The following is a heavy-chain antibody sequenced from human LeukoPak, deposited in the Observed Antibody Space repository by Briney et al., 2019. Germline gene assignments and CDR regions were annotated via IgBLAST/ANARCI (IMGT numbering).Heavy chain of an antibody. Sequence: GGSLRLSCTASGFTFGDYAMNWVRQAPGKGLEWVGFIRSKTYGGTTEYAAIVKGRFTISRDDSKSIAYLQMNSLKTEDTAVYYCTTRGLGWNYYFDYWGQGTLVTVSS. CDR2: IRSKTYGGTT. CDR1: GFTFGDYA. V-gene: IGHV3-49*04. J-gene: IGHJ4*02. D-gene: IGHD1-7*01. CDR3: TTRGLGWNYYFDY.